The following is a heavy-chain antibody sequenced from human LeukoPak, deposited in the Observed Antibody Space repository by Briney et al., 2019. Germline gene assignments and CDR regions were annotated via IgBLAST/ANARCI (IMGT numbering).Heavy chain of an antibody. Sequence: SETLSLTCTVSDGSISSSSYYWGWIRQPPGEGLEWIGSIYYSGSTYYNPSLKSRVTISVDTSKNQFSLKLSSVTAADTAVYYCARRIDYSSSPVDYWGQGTLVTVSS. CDR1: DGSISSSSYY. CDR3: ARRIDYSSSPVDY. J-gene: IGHJ4*02. V-gene: IGHV4-39*01. D-gene: IGHD6-6*01. CDR2: IYYSGST.